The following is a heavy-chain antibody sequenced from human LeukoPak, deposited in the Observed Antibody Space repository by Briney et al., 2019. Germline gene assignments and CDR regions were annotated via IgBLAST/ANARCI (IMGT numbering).Heavy chain of an antibody. Sequence: GESLKISCKGSGYSFTSYWIGWVRQMPGKGLEWMGIIYPGDSDTRYSPSFQGQVTISADKSISTAYLQWSSLKASDTAMYYCATTVAARRHYYYGMDVWGQGTTVTVSS. CDR3: ATTVAARRHYYYGMDV. D-gene: IGHD6-6*01. J-gene: IGHJ6*02. CDR1: GYSFTSYW. V-gene: IGHV5-51*01. CDR2: IYPGDSDT.